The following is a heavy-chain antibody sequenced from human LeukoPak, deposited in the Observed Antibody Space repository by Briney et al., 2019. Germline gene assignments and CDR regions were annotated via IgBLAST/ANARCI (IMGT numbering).Heavy chain of an antibody. CDR1: GFTFRSYA. V-gene: IGHV3-23*01. CDR3: ARGPERTGVGTRYYYDMDV. J-gene: IGHJ6*02. Sequence: GGSLRLSCVASGFTFRSYAMSWVRQAPGKGLEWVSAISGSGGSTYYADAVKGRFTISRDNSKNTLYLQMNSLRAEDTAVYYCARGPERTGVGTRYYYDMDVWGQGTTVTVSS. CDR2: ISGSGGST. D-gene: IGHD2-8*01.